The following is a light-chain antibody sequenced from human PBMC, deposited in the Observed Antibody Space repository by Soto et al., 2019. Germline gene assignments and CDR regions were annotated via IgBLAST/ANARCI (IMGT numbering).Light chain of an antibody. V-gene: IGKV3-20*01. CDR2: GSS. CDR1: QSGSNNY. J-gene: IGKJ2*01. CDR3: QQYGSSPPYT. Sequence: EVVLTQSPGTLSLSPGERATLSCRASQSGSNNYLAWYQQKPGQSPKLLIFGSSDRATGIPDRFSGSGSGTDFTLTISSLEPEDFAVYYCQQYGSSPPYTFGQGTKLESK.